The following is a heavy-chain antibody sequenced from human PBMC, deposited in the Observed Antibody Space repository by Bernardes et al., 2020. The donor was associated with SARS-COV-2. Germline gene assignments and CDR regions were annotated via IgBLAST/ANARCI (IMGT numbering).Heavy chain of an antibody. J-gene: IGHJ4*02. D-gene: IGHD6-13*01. CDR3: ARLWGSSLDY. CDR1: GYSFTGYW. CDR2: IYPDDSDA. V-gene: IGHV5-51*01. Sequence: GESLKISCKGSGYSFTGYWIAWVRQMPGKGLELMGIIYPDDSDARYSPSFQGQVTISADKSISTAYLQWSSLMASDTAMYYCARLWGSSLDYWGQGTLVTVSS.